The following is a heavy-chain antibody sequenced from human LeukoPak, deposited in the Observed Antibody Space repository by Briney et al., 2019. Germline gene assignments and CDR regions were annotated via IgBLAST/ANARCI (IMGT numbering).Heavy chain of an antibody. V-gene: IGHV4-61*08. CDR3: ARRGMGYCSSTSCGHMDV. J-gene: IGHJ6*02. CDR2: IYYSGST. D-gene: IGHD2-2*01. CDR1: GGSISSGGYY. Sequence: SQTLSLTCTVSGGSISSGGYYWSWIRQPPGKGLEWIGYIYYSGSTNYNPSLKSRVTISVDTSKNQFSLKLSSVTAADTAVYYCARRGMGYCSSTSCGHMDVWGQGTTVTVSS.